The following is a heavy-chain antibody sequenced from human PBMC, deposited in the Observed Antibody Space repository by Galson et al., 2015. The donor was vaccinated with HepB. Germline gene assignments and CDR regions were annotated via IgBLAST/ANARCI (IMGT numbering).Heavy chain of an antibody. Sequence: SVKVSCKASGYRFTTYGIGWVRQAPGQGLERMGWINGYNGNTDYAQKFQDRITLTTDTSTTTAYMGLRTLRSDDTAVYYCTREGPTSAGDYWGQGTLVTVSS. CDR2: INGYNGNT. D-gene: IGHD2/OR15-2a*01. V-gene: IGHV1-18*01. J-gene: IGHJ4*02. CDR1: GYRFTTYG. CDR3: TREGPTSAGDY.